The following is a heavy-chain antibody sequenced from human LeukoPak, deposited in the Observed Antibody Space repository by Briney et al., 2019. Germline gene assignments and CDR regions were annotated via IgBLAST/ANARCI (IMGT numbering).Heavy chain of an antibody. Sequence: GGSLRLSCAASGFTFSSYSMNWVRQAPGKGLEWVSYISSSGSTIYYADSVKGRFTTSRDNAKNSLYLQMNSLRAEDTAVYYCASLGSSPDGYFDYWGQGTLVTVSS. CDR3: ASLGSSPDGYFDY. CDR2: ISSSGSTI. J-gene: IGHJ4*02. V-gene: IGHV3-48*04. CDR1: GFTFSSYS. D-gene: IGHD6-6*01.